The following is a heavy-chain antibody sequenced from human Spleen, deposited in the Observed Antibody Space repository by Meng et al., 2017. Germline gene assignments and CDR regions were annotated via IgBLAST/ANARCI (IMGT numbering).Heavy chain of an antibody. Sequence: SQTLSLTCAISGDSASSSSNWNWIRQSPSRGLEWLGRTYYRSKWYNDYAVSVKSRITINPDTSKNQFSLQLNSVTPEDTAVYYCARGLVLDYWGQGTLVTVSS. CDR2: TYYRSKWYN. CDR3: ARGLVLDY. V-gene: IGHV6-1*01. J-gene: IGHJ4*02. CDR1: GDSASSSSN. D-gene: IGHD5-12*01.